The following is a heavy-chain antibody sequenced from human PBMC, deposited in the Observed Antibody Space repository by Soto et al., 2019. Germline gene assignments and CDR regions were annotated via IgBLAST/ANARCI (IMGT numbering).Heavy chain of an antibody. V-gene: IGHV4-39*01. CDR1: GGSISSSSYY. D-gene: IGHD3-10*01. J-gene: IGHJ4*02. Sequence: QLQLQESGPGLVKPSETLSLTCTVSGGSISSSSYYWGWIRQPPGKGLEWIGSIYYSGSTYYNPSLKSRVTICVDTSKNQFSLKLSSVTAADTAVYYCATLWFGESPYWGQGTLVTVSS. CDR3: ATLWFGESPY. CDR2: IYYSGST.